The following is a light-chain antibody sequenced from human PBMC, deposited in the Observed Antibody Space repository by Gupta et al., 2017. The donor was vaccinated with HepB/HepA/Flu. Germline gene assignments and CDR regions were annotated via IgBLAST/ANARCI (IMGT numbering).Light chain of an antibody. V-gene: IGLV3-19*01. Sequence: SSELTQDPAVSVALGQTVRITCQGDSLRSYYASWYQHKPGQAPVLVIYGKNNRPSGIPDRFSGSSSGNTASLTITGAQAEDEADYYYHPRDSSGTHRVFGTGTKVTVL. CDR3: HPRDSSGTHRV. J-gene: IGLJ1*01. CDR2: GKN. CDR1: SLRSYY.